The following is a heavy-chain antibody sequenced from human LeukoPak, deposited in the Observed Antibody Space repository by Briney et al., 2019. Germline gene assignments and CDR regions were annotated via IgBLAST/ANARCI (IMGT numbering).Heavy chain of an antibody. CDR1: GGTFSSYA. V-gene: IGHV1-69*01. Sequence: SVKVSCKASGGTFSSYAISWVRQAPGQGLEWMGGIIPIFGTANYAQKFQGRVTITADESTSTAYMELSSLRSEDTAVYYCARVTDYVWGSNNYYFDYWGQGTLVTVSS. CDR3: ARVTDYVWGSNNYYFDY. D-gene: IGHD3-16*01. CDR2: IIPIFGTA. J-gene: IGHJ4*02.